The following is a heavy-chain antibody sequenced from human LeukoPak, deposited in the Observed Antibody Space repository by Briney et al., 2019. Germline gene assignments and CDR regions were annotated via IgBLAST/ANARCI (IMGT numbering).Heavy chain of an antibody. J-gene: IGHJ4*02. CDR2: ISSSGSTI. D-gene: IGHD3-22*01. Sequence: NSGGSLRLSCAASGFTFSDYYMSWIRQAPGKGLEWVSYISSSGSTIYYADSVKGRFTISRDNAKNSLYLQMNSLRAEDTAVYYCARSPGYYDSSGYYTYWGQGTLVTVSS. V-gene: IGHV3-11*01. CDR1: GFTFSDYY. CDR3: ARSPGYYDSSGYYTY.